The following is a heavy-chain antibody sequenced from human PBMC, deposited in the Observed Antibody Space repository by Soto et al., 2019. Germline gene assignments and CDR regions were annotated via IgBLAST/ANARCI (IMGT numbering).Heavy chain of an antibody. D-gene: IGHD1-26*01. J-gene: IGHJ5*02. Sequence: QVQLVQSGAEVKKPGASVKVSCKASGYNFNSYTISWVRQAPGQGLEWMGRISAYNGNTNYAQKLQGRVPMTTDTSTSTAYTELRSLRSDDTAVYHCARGVGALGHWFDPWGQGSLVTVSS. V-gene: IGHV1-18*01. CDR2: ISAYNGNT. CDR1: GYNFNSYT. CDR3: ARGVGALGHWFDP.